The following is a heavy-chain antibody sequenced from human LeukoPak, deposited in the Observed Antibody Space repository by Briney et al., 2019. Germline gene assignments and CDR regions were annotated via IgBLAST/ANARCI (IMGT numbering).Heavy chain of an antibody. V-gene: IGHV1-18*01. J-gene: IGHJ6*03. CDR1: GFTFTSHA. D-gene: IGHD4-17*01. Sequence: ASVKVSCRASGFTFTSHAITWVRQAPGQGLEWMGWIVTYNGNTHYAQKLQGRVTLTTDTSTNTAYMELRGLRSDDTAVYYCAKTTVTSEEYFYYYMDVWGKGTTVTVSS. CDR3: AKTTVTSEEYFYYYMDV. CDR2: IVTYNGNT.